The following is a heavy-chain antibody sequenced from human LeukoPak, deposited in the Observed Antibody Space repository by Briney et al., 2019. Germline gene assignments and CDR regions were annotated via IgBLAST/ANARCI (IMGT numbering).Heavy chain of an antibody. CDR2: ISGSGGST. CDR3: AKGSWIQLWLISYAFDI. Sequence: GSLRLSCAASGFTFSSYAMSWVRQAPGKGLEWVSAISGSGGSTYYADSVKGRFTISRDNSKNTLYLQMNSLRAEDTAVYYCAKGSWIQLWLISYAFDIWGQGTMVTVSS. D-gene: IGHD5-18*01. CDR1: GFTFSSYA. V-gene: IGHV3-23*01. J-gene: IGHJ3*02.